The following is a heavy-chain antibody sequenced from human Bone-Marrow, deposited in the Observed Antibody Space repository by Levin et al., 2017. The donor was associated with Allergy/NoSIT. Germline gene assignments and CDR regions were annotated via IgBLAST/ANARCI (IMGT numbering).Heavy chain of an antibody. Sequence: PSYTLSLTCTVSGGSIGSGGYHWSWIRQHPLSGLSFLFSLSSLFLPSSLPSLKSRVTMSLDTSKSQFSLKLTSVTAADTAVYYCAREDGSTFDYWGQGTLVTVSS. CDR3: AREDGSTFDY. CDR1: GGSIGSGGYH. D-gene: IGHD5-24*01. J-gene: IGHJ4*02. CDR2: LSSLFLP. V-gene: IGHV4-31*03.